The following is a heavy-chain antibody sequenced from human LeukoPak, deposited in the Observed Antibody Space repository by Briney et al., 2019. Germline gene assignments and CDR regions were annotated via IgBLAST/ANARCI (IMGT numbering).Heavy chain of an antibody. V-gene: IGHV4-28*01. Sequence: SETLSLTCTVSGYSVSSRNWGGWLRQSPGKGLEWMRYVYYDGTTYYNPSLKSRVTMSVDTSQNNFSLKLTSVTAVDTALYYCVRTNAVTGSFYFDYWGQGSVVTVSS. D-gene: IGHD3-9*01. CDR2: VYYDGTT. CDR3: VRTNAVTGSFYFDY. CDR1: GYSVSSRNW. J-gene: IGHJ4*02.